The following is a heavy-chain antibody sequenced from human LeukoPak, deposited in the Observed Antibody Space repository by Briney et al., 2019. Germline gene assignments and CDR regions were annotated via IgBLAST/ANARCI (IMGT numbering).Heavy chain of an antibody. CDR3: AKRSAESSGYFDY. Sequence: GGSLRLSCAASGFTFSSYEINWVRQAPGKGLEWVSYISSSGYTIHYADSVKGRFTISRDNAKNSLYLQMNSLRAEDTAVYYCAKRSAESSGYFDYWGQGTLVTVSS. CDR1: GFTFSSYE. D-gene: IGHD6-19*01. J-gene: IGHJ4*02. CDR2: ISSSGYTI. V-gene: IGHV3-48*03.